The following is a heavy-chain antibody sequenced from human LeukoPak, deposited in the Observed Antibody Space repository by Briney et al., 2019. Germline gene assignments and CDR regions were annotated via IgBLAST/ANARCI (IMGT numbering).Heavy chain of an antibody. CDR3: ARDRVAIIWFGEPTSERNFDY. J-gene: IGHJ4*02. V-gene: IGHV1-2*02. Sequence: ASVKVFCKASGYTFTGYYMHWVRQAPGQGLEWMGWINPNSGGTNYAQKFQGRVTMTRDTSISTAYMELSRLRSDDTAVYYCARDRVAIIWFGEPTSERNFDYWGQGTLVTVSS. CDR2: INPNSGGT. CDR1: GYTFTGYY. D-gene: IGHD3-10*01.